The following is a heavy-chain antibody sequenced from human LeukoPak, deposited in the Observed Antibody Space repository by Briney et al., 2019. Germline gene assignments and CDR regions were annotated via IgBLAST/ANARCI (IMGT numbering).Heavy chain of an antibody. CDR2: INHSGST. Sequence: SETLSLTCAVYGGSFSGYYWSWIRQPPGEGLEWIGEINHSGSTNYNPSLKSRVAISVDTSKNQFSLKLSSVTAADTAVYYCARRRWLVPMPYYFDYWGQGTLVTVSS. D-gene: IGHD6-19*01. CDR3: ARRRWLVPMPYYFDY. V-gene: IGHV4-34*01. CDR1: GGSFSGYY. J-gene: IGHJ4*02.